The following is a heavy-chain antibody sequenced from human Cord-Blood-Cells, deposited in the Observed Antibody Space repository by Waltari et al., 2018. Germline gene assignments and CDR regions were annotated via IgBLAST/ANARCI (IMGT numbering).Heavy chain of an antibody. CDR1: GFTFSSYG. D-gene: IGHD3-22*01. V-gene: IGHV3-30*18. CDR3: AKGITMIVVVTPFDY. J-gene: IGHJ4*02. CDR2: ISYDGSNK. Sequence: QVQLVESGGGVVQPGRSLRLSCAASGFTFSSYGMHWVRQAPGKGLEWVAVISYDGSNKYYADSVKGRFTISRDNSKNTLYLQMNSQRAEDTAVYYCAKGITMIVVVTPFDYWGQGTLVTVSS.